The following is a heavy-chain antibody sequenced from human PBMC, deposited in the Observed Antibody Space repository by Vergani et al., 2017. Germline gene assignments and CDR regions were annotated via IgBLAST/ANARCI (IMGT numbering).Heavy chain of an antibody. V-gene: IGHV3-23*01. CDR1: GFTFSSHA. J-gene: IGHJ4*02. D-gene: IGHD5-24*01. Sequence: EVQLLQSEGAVVQPGGSPRLSCVASGFTFSSHAMSWVRPGHGQGLEWVSSIKNTGDTTHYADSVKGRFTISRDNTKNTLYLQMNSLRDEDTAVYYCGRGSDNYNWGQGTLVTVS. CDR2: IKNTGDTT. CDR3: GRGSDNYN.